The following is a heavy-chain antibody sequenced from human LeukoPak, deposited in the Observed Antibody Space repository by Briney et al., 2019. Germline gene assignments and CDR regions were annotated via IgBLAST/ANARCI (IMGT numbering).Heavy chain of an antibody. Sequence: GGSLRLSCAASGFTFSSYWMTWVRQAPGKGLEWVANINQDGSEKNYLDSVKGRFTISRDNAKNSLYLEMNSLRAEDTAVYYCASSGVDAFDIWGQGTMVTVSS. CDR3: ASSGVDAFDI. D-gene: IGHD3-10*01. CDR1: GFTFSSYW. V-gene: IGHV3-7*01. J-gene: IGHJ3*02. CDR2: INQDGSEK.